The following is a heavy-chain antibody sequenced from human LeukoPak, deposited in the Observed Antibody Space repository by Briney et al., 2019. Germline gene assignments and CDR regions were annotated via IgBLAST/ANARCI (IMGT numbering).Heavy chain of an antibody. Sequence: SETLSLTCTVSGYSISSGYYWGWIRQPPGKGLEWIGSIYHSGSTYYNPSLKSRVTIPVDTSKNQFSLKLSSVTAADTAVYYCARVVYILTGYYYFDYWGQGTLVTVSS. V-gene: IGHV4-38-2*02. CDR1: GYSISSGYY. J-gene: IGHJ4*02. CDR2: IYHSGST. D-gene: IGHD3-9*01. CDR3: ARVVYILTGYYYFDY.